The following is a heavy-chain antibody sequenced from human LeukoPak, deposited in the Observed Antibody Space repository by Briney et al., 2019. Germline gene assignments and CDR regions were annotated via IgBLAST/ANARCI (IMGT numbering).Heavy chain of an antibody. V-gene: IGHV1-18*01. D-gene: IGHD5-18*01. CDR2: ISAYNGNT. CDR3: ASLDTAMVNGKFDY. Sequence: ASVKVSCKASGYTFTSYGISWVRQAPGQGLEWMGWISAYNGNTNYAQKLQGRVTMTTDTSTSTAYMELRSLRSDDTAVYYCASLDTAMVNGKFDYWGQGTLVTVSS. CDR1: GYTFTSYG. J-gene: IGHJ4*02.